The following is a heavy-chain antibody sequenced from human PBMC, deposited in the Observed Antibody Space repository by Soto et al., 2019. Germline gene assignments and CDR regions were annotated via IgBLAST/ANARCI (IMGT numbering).Heavy chain of an antibody. J-gene: IGHJ4*02. CDR1: GYTFTGYY. D-gene: IGHD3-10*01. CDR3: ARDNYYGSGRHFDY. Sequence: GASVKVSCKASGYTFTGYYMHWVRQAPGQGLEWMGWINPNSGGTNYAQKFQGWVTMTRDTSISTAHMELSRLRSDDTAVYYCARDNYYGSGRHFDYWGQGTLVTVSS. CDR2: INPNSGGT. V-gene: IGHV1-2*04.